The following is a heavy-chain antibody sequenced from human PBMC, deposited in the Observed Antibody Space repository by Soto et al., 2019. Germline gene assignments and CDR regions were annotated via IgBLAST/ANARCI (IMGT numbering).Heavy chain of an antibody. V-gene: IGHV1-46*01. CDR1: GYTFTSYY. D-gene: IGHD3-3*01. CDR2: INPSGVST. Sequence: ASVKVSCKASGYTFTSYYMHWVRQAPGQGLEWMGIINPSGVSTSYAQKSQGRVTVTRDTSTSTVYMELSSLRSEDTAVYYCAIQTGYDFWSGYPDYYYYGMDVWGQGTTVTVSS. CDR3: AIQTGYDFWSGYPDYYYYGMDV. J-gene: IGHJ6*02.